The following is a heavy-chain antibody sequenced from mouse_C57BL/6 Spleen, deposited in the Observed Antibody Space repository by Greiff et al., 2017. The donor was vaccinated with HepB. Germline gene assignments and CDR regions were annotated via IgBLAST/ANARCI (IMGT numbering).Heavy chain of an antibody. CDR2: IYPGDGDT. J-gene: IGHJ3*01. V-gene: IGHV1-80*01. CDR3: ARLRDYDPFAY. D-gene: IGHD2-4*01. Sequence: VQLVESGAELVKPGASVKISCKASGYAFSSYWMNWVKQRPGKGLEWIGQIYPGDGDTNYNGKFKGKATLTADKSSSTAYMQLSSLTSEDSAVYFCARLRDYDPFAYWGQGTLVTVSA. CDR1: GYAFSSYW.